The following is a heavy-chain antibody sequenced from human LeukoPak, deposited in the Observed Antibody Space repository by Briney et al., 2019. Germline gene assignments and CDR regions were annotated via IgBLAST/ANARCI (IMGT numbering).Heavy chain of an antibody. D-gene: IGHD3-22*01. J-gene: IGHJ4*02. V-gene: IGHV1-8*03. CDR2: MNPNSGNT. CDR3: ARGYYYDSSGYYYFDY. Sequence: ASVTVSCKASGYTFTSYDINWVRQATGQGLEWMGWMNPNSGNTGYAQKFQGRVTITRNTSISTAYMELSSLRSEDTAVYYCARGYYYDSSGYYYFDYWGQGTLVTVSS. CDR1: GYTFTSYD.